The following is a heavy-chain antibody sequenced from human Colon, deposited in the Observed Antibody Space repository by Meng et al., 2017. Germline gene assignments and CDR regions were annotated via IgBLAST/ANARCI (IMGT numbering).Heavy chain of an antibody. V-gene: IGHV3-48*03. CDR2: ISGSGSII. CDR1: GFTFSSYE. D-gene: IGHD5-12*01. J-gene: IGHJ6*02. Sequence: GESLKISCAASGFTFSSYEMNWVRQAAGKGLEWVSYISGSGSIIYYADSVKGRCTISRDNARNSLYLEMNSLRAEDTAVYYCARDEVDIRVFNPYIGMGVWGPGTTVTVSS. CDR3: ARDEVDIRVFNPYIGMGV.